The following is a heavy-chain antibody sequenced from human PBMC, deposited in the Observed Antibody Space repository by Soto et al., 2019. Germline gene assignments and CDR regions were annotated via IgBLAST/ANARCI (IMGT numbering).Heavy chain of an antibody. V-gene: IGHV3-23*01. Sequence: PGGSLRLSCAASGFTFSSYAMSWVRQAPGKGLEWVSGISGSGGSTYYADSVKGRFTISRDNSNNTLYLQMSSLRAEDTAVYYCAKDRKSGSGWYWDYWGQGTLVTVSS. D-gene: IGHD6-19*01. CDR2: ISGSGGST. CDR3: AKDRKSGSGWYWDY. CDR1: GFTFSSYA. J-gene: IGHJ4*02.